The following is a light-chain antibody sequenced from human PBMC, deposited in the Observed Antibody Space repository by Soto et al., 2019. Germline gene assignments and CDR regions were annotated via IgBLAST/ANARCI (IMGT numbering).Light chain of an antibody. CDR3: QQLNNYPLT. Sequence: DIPLTQSPSFVSASVGDRVTITCRASQDIGNFLAWYQQKPGKAPKLLIYSASTLQSGVPSRFSGSGSAAEFSLTISSLQPEDFAAYFCQQLNNYPLTFGGGTQVEI. CDR2: SAS. V-gene: IGKV1-9*01. CDR1: QDIGNF. J-gene: IGKJ4*01.